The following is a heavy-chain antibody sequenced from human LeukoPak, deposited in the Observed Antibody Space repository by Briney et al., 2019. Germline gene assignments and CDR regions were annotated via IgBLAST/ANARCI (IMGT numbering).Heavy chain of an antibody. D-gene: IGHD1-20*01. CDR2: IYHSGST. CDR1: GFTFSDYSM. V-gene: IGHV4-4*01. CDR3: ASRYNWNHFDY. J-gene: IGHJ4*01. Sequence: GSLRLSCAGSGFTFSDYSMNWVRQSPGKGLEWIGEIYHSGSTNYNPSFRSRVAISVDKSKNQFSLKQTSVTAADTATEFCASRYNWNHFDYWGPGTLVTVSS.